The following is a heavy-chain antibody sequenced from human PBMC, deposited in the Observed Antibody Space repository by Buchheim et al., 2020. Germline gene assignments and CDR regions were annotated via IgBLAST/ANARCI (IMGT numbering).Heavy chain of an antibody. J-gene: IGHJ4*02. D-gene: IGHD3-3*01. CDR1: RFTFSSYW. CDR2: IKQDGSVK. CDR3: ARARYDFWSGYSPFDY. V-gene: IGHV3-7*01. Sequence: EVQLVESGGGLVQPGGSLRLSCAASRFTFSSYWMSWVRQAPGKGLEWVANIKQDGSVKYYVDSVKGRFTISRDNAKNSLYLQMNSLRAEDTAVYYCARARYDFWSGYSPFDYWGQGTL.